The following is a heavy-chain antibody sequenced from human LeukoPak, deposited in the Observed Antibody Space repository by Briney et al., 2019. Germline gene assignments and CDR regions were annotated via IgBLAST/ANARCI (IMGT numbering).Heavy chain of an antibody. V-gene: IGHV4-34*01. CDR1: GGSFSGYY. Sequence: PSETLSLTCAVYGGSFSGYYWSWIRQPPGKGLEWIGEINHSGSTNYNPSLKSRVTISVDTSKNQFSLKLSSVTAADTAVYYCARGQGRKANDAFDIWGQGTMVTVSS. D-gene: IGHD1-14*01. CDR2: INHSGST. CDR3: ARGQGRKANDAFDI. J-gene: IGHJ3*02.